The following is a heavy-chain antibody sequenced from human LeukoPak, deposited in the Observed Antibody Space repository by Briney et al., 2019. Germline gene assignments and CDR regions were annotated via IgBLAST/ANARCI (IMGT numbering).Heavy chain of an antibody. Sequence: GGFLRLSCAASGFTFSDYYMSWIRQAPGKGLEWVSYISSSGSTIYYADSVKGRFTISRDNAKNSLYLQMNSLRAEDTAVYYCARDRRESSSWYKGERYFDYWGQGTLVTVSS. J-gene: IGHJ4*02. CDR2: ISSSGSTI. D-gene: IGHD6-13*01. CDR1: GFTFSDYY. V-gene: IGHV3-11*01. CDR3: ARDRRESSSWYKGERYFDY.